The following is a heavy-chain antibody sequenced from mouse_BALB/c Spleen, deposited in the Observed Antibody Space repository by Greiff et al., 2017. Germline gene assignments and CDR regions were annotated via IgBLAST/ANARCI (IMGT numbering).Heavy chain of an antibody. CDR3: ARFGGYDAWFAY. CDR1: GYTFTSYT. J-gene: IGHJ3*01. V-gene: IGHV1-4*02. Sequence: VQLQQSAAELARPGASVKMSCKASGYTFTSYTMHWVKQRPGQGLEWIGYINPSSGYTEYNQKFKDKTTLTADKSSSTAYMQLSSLTSEDSAVYYCARFGGYDAWFAYWGQGTLVTVSA. CDR2: INPSSGYT. D-gene: IGHD2-2*01.